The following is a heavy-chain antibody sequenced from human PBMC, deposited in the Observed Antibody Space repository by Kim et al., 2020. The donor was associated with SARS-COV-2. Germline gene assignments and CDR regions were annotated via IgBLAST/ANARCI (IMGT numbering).Heavy chain of an antibody. V-gene: IGHV3-49*04. CDR2: IRSKAYGGTT. CDR1: GFTFGDYA. Sequence: GGSLRLSCTASGFTFGDYAMSWVRQAPGKGLEWVGFIRSKAYGGTTEYAASVKGRFTISRDDSKSIAYLQMNSLKTEDTAVYYCTRVKKGGDSSVIDPWGQGTLVTVSS. D-gene: IGHD6-19*01. J-gene: IGHJ5*02. CDR3: TRVKKGGDSSVIDP.